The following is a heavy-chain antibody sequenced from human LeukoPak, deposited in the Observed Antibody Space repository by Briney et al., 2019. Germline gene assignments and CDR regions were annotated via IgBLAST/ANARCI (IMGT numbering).Heavy chain of an antibody. CDR3: AREYYDTSNYYSLDS. D-gene: IGHD3-22*01. CDR2: ITWDGGST. CDR1: GFTFDDYA. V-gene: IGHV3-43*01. J-gene: IGHJ4*02. Sequence: PTGGSLRLSCAASGFTFDDYAMHWVRQASGKGLEWVSHITWDGGSTHYADSVKGRFTISRDNSKNYLYLQMNSLRTEDTALYYCAREYYDTSNYYSLDSWGQGTLVTVSS.